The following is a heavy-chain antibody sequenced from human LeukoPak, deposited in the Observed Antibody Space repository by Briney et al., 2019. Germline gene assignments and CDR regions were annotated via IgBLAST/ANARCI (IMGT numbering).Heavy chain of an antibody. CDR1: GGXFSGSY. J-gene: IGHJ4*02. CDR2: INNSGST. D-gene: IGHD3-22*01. CDR3: ARVTYYYDSSGYYHPPSSFDY. V-gene: IGHV4-34*01. Sequence: SETLSLTCAVYGGXFSGSYWSWIRQPPGKGLEWIGEINNSGSTNYHPSLKSRVTISVYTSKNQFSLKLSSVTAADTAVYYCARVTYYYDSSGYYHPPSSFDYWGQGTLVTVSS.